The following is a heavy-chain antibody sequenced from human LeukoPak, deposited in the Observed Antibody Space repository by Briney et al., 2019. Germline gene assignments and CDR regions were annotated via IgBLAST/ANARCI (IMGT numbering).Heavy chain of an antibody. CDR2: IYYGGST. Sequence: PSETLSLTCTVSGASISSGGYYWSWIRQHPGKGLEWIGYIYYGGSTYYNPSLKSRITISVDTSKNQFSLELSSVTAADTAVYYCARADGGVRGYYFDYWGQGIMVTVSS. V-gene: IGHV4-31*03. CDR1: GASISSGGYY. D-gene: IGHD3-10*01. CDR3: ARADGGVRGYYFDY. J-gene: IGHJ4*02.